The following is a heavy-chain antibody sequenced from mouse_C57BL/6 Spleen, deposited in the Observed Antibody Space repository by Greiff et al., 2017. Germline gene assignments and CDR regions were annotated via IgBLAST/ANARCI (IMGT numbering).Heavy chain of an antibody. CDR1: GYAFTNYL. CDR3: ARYDYDVGYAMDY. D-gene: IGHD2-4*01. J-gene: IGHJ4*01. Sequence: VQLQQSGAELVRPGTSVKVSCKASGYAFTNYLIEWVKQRPGQGLEWIGVINPGSGGTNYNEKFKGKATLTADKSSSTAYMQLSSLTSGDSAVYFCARYDYDVGYAMDYWGQGTSVTVSS. V-gene: IGHV1-54*01. CDR2: INPGSGGT.